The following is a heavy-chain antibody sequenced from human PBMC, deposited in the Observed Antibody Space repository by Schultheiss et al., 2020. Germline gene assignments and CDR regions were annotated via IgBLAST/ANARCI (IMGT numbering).Heavy chain of an antibody. CDR1: GGSISSYY. D-gene: IGHD2-15*01. Sequence: SETLSLTCTVSGGSISSYYWSWIRQPPGKGLEWIGSIYYSGSTSYNPSLKSRVTISVDTSKNQFSLRLSSVTAADTALYYCARHSRAVGIDAFDIWGQGTMVTVSS. CDR2: IYYSGST. V-gene: IGHV4-59*04. CDR3: ARHSRAVGIDAFDI. J-gene: IGHJ3*02.